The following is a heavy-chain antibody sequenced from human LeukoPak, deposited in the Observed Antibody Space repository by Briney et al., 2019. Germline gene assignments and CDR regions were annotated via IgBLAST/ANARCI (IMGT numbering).Heavy chain of an antibody. Sequence: SETLSLTCTVSGGSISSYYWSWIRQPPGKGLEWIGYIYYSGSTNYNPSLKSRVTISVDTSKNQFSLKLSSVTAADTAVYYCARVTSYDFWSGYYEDWFDPWGQGTLVTVSS. CDR3: ARVTSYDFWSGYYEDWFDP. CDR1: GGSISSYY. J-gene: IGHJ5*02. D-gene: IGHD3-3*01. CDR2: IYYSGST. V-gene: IGHV4-59*01.